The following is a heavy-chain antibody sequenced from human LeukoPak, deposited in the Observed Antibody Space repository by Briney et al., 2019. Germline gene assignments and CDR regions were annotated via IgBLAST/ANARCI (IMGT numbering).Heavy chain of an antibody. CDR3: ARDRSPELLPYY. CDR1: GFTFSSYS. J-gene: IGHJ4*02. Sequence: GGSLRLSCAASGFTFSSYSMNWVRQAPGKGLEWVSSISSSSSYIYYADSVKGRFTISRDNAKNSLYLQMNSLRAEDTAVYYCARDRSPELLPYYWGQGTLVTVSS. V-gene: IGHV3-21*01. D-gene: IGHD3-10*01. CDR2: ISSSSSYI.